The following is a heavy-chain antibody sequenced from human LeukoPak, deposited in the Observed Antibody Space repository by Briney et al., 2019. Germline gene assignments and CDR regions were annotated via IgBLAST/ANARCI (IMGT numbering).Heavy chain of an antibody. Sequence: GGSLRLSCAASGFSFSDYWMTWVRQAPGAGLEFVANINPDGTATYYADPVKGRFTISRDNAKDLVYLQMNSLRAEDTAVYHCGRFGYVAGVDLWGQGTLVTVSS. CDR2: INPDGTAT. J-gene: IGHJ4*02. CDR3: GRFGYVAGVDL. D-gene: IGHD6-19*01. CDR1: GFSFSDYW. V-gene: IGHV3-7*01.